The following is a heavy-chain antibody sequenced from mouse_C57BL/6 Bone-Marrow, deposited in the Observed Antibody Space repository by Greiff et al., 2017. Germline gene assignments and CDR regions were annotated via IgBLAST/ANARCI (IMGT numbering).Heavy chain of an antibody. J-gene: IGHJ1*03. D-gene: IGHD2-4*01. CDR3: ARGIKWYFDV. V-gene: IGHV1-85*01. CDR2: IYPRDGST. Sequence: LVESGPELVKPGASVKLSCKASGYTFTSYDINWVKQRPGQGLEWIGWIYPRDGSTKYNEKFKGKATLTVDTSSSTADMELHSLTSEDSAVYFCARGIKWYFDVWGTGTTVTVSS. CDR1: GYTFTSYD.